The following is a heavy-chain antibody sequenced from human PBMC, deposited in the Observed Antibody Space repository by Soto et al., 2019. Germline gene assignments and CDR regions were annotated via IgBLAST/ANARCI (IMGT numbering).Heavy chain of an antibody. CDR1: TISINVHG. V-gene: IGHV3-30*03. D-gene: IGHD3-3*01. CDR2: ISNDGRVH. CDR3: ARDIWSGDYKWFDS. Sequence: QVQLVESGGGVVQPGRSLRLSCTSSTISINVHGIQWVRQAPAKGLEWVAFISNDGRVHYYADSVKGRFTISRDYSENTVDLQMNSLRNEETAVYYCARDIWSGDYKWFDSWGPGTLVTVSS. J-gene: IGHJ5*01.